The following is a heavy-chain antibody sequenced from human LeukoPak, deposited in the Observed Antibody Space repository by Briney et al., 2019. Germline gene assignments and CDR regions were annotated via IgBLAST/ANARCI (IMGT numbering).Heavy chain of an antibody. J-gene: IGHJ4*02. V-gene: IGHV4-38-2*01. CDR1: GYSIRSGYH. Sequence: TSETLSLTCAVSGYSIRSGYHWSWIRQPPGKGLEWIGCIYQSGSTYYNPSLKSRVTISVDTSKNQFSLNLSSVTAAGSAVYYCARRDFDSSGYLSFYFDYWGQGTLVTVPS. CDR3: ARRDFDSSGYLSFYFDY. CDR2: IYQSGST. D-gene: IGHD3-22*01.